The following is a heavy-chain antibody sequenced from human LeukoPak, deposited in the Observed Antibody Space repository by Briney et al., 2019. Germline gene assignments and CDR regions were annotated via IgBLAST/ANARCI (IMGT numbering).Heavy chain of an antibody. J-gene: IGHJ4*02. CDR2: ISDGDSSSDTTT. Sequence: GGSLRLSCAASGFTFSSYEMNWVRQAPGKGLEWVSYISDGDSSSDTTTYYADSVKGRFTISRDNSKNTLYLQMNSLRAEDTAVYYCARGGTIFVLMVYAKFDYWGQGTLVTVSS. CDR1: GFTFSSYE. D-gene: IGHD2-8*01. V-gene: IGHV3-48*03. CDR3: ARGGTIFVLMVYAKFDY.